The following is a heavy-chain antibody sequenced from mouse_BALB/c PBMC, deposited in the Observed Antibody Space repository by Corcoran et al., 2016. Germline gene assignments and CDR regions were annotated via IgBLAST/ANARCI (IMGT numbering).Heavy chain of an antibody. CDR1: GYTFTNYG. V-gene: IGHV9-3-1*01. CDR2: INTYTGEP. J-gene: IGHJ3*01. D-gene: IGHD2-1*01. Sequence: QIQLVQSGPELKKPGETVKISCKASGYTFTNYGMNWVKQAPGKGLKWMGWINTYTGEPTYADDFKGRFAFSLETSASTAYLQINNLKNEDTATYFCAYYGNSWFAYWGQGTLGTVSA. CDR3: AYYGNSWFAY.